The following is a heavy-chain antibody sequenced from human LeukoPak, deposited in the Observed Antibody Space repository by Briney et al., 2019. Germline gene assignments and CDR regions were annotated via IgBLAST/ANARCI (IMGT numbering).Heavy chain of an antibody. CDR2: INPSGGST. Sequence: ASVKVSCKASGYTFTSYYMHWVRQAPGQGLEWMGIINPSGGSTSYTQKFQGRVTMTRDTSTSTVYMGLSSLSSEDTAVYYCARETPSTCYFEYWGQGTLVTVSS. J-gene: IGHJ4*02. V-gene: IGHV1-46*01. CDR3: ARETPSTCYFEY. D-gene: IGHD2-2*01. CDR1: GYTFTSYY.